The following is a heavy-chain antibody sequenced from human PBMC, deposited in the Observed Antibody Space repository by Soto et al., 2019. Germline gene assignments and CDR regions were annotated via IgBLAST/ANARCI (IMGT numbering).Heavy chain of an antibody. Sequence: ASVKVSCKASGYTFTSYDINWMRQATGQGLEWMGWMNPNSGNTGYAQKFQGRVTMTRNTSISTAYMELSSLRSEDTAVYYCARVYGSGSYSPNYFDYWGQGTLVTVSS. CDR2: MNPNSGNT. CDR3: ARVYGSGSYSPNYFDY. CDR1: GYTFTSYD. V-gene: IGHV1-8*01. D-gene: IGHD3-10*01. J-gene: IGHJ4*02.